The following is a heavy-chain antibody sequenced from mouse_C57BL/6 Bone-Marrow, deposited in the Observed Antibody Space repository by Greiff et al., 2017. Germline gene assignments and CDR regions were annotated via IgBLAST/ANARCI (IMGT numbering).Heavy chain of an antibody. Sequence: VMLVESGPGLVQPSQSLSITCTVSGFSLTSCGVHWVRQSPGKGLEWLGVIWSGGSTDYNAAFISRLSISKDNSKSQVFFKMNSLQADDTAIYYCARNYDYDTGYYAMDYWGQGTSVTVSS. CDR2: IWSGGST. J-gene: IGHJ4*01. V-gene: IGHV2-2*01. D-gene: IGHD2-4*01. CDR3: ARNYDYDTGYYAMDY. CDR1: GFSLTSCG.